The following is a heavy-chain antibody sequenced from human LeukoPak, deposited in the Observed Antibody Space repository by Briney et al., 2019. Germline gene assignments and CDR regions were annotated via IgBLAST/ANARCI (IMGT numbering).Heavy chain of an antibody. J-gene: IGHJ4*02. D-gene: IGHD6-6*01. Sequence: ASVKVSCKTSGYTFTGYYLHWVRQAPGQGLEWMGWIDPKSGGTKYAQKFLGRFTMTRDTSVTTVYMELTGLTSDDTAVYHCARDPSTSYYFGYWGQGTLVTVSS. CDR1: GYTFTGYY. V-gene: IGHV1-2*02. CDR3: ARDPSTSYYFGY. CDR2: IDPKSGGT.